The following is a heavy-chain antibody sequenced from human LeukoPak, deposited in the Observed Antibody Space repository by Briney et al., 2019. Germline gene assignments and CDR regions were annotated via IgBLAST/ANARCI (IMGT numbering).Heavy chain of an antibody. D-gene: IGHD2-15*01. J-gene: IGHJ3*02. CDR3: ARPYRYCSGGSCYPDAFDI. CDR1: GGTFSSYA. CDR2: IIPIFGTA. V-gene: IGHV1-69*05. Sequence: SVKVSCKASGGTFSSYAISWVRQAPGQGLEWMGRIIPIFGTANYAQKLQGRVTITTDESTSTAYMELSSLRSEDTAVYYCARPYRYCSGGSCYPDAFDIWGQGTMVTVSS.